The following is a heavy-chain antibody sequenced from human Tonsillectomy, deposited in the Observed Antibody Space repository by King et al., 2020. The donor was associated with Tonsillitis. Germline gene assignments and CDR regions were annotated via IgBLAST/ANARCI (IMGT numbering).Heavy chain of an antibody. CDR3: AISNYDILTGYYGGVRAMDV. CDR2: IIPILGIA. J-gene: IGHJ6*02. V-gene: IGHV1-69*04. Sequence: QLVQSGAEVKKPGSSVKVSCKASGGIFSSYAISWVRQAPGQGLEWMGRIIPILGIANYAQKFQGRVTITADKSTSTAYMELSSLRSEDTAVYYCAISNYDILTGYYGGVRAMDVCGQGTTVTVSS. D-gene: IGHD3-9*01. CDR1: GGIFSSYA.